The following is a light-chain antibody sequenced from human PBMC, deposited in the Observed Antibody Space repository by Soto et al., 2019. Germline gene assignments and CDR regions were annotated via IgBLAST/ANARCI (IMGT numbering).Light chain of an antibody. Sequence: QSVLTQPASVSGSPGQSITISCTGTSSDVGDYNSVSWYQQHPGKAPKLIIYEVTIRPSGVSNRFSGSKSGNTASLTISGLQAEDEADYYCTSYRITSIYVFGTGTKVTVL. CDR3: TSYRITSIYV. CDR2: EVT. J-gene: IGLJ1*01. CDR1: SSDVGDYNS. V-gene: IGLV2-14*01.